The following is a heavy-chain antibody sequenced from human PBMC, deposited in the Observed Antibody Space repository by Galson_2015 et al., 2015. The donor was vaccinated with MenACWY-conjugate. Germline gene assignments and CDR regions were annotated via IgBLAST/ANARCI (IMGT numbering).Heavy chain of an antibody. CDR1: GFTFTGYE. CDR3: ARVGTWIHQYFYYMDV. CDR2: ISKSGSPI. Sequence: SLRLSCAASGFTFTGYEFNWVRQAPGKGLEWLSYISKSGSPIYYADSGKGRFTISRDNTKKALFLQMNSLRAGDTGVYYCARVGTWIHQYFYYMDVWGKGTTVTVSS. J-gene: IGHJ6*03. V-gene: IGHV3-48*03. D-gene: IGHD5-18*01.